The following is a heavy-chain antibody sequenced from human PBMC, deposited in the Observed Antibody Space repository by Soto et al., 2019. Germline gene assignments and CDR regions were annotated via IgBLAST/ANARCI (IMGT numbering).Heavy chain of an antibody. J-gene: IGHJ3*02. CDR3: ARDRFSLVVAATLGDAFDI. D-gene: IGHD2-15*01. CDR1: GFTFSSFE. CDR2: ISSSGSTI. V-gene: IGHV3-48*03. Sequence: EVQLVESGGGLVQPGGSLRLSCAASGFTFSSFEMNWVRQAPGKGLEWVSYISSSGSTIYYADSVKGRFTISRDKAKNSLYLQMNSLRAEDTAVYYCARDRFSLVVAATLGDAFDIWGQGTMVTVSS.